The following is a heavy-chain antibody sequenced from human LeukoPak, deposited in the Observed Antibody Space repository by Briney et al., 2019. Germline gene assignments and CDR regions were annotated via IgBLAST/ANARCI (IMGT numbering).Heavy chain of an antibody. Sequence: SETLSLTCTVSGGSISSSSYYWGWIRQPPGKGLGWIGSIYYSGSTYYNPSLKSRVTISVDTSKNQFSLELSSVTAADTAVYYCARIFGVVIPPARYMDVWGKGTTVTVSS. V-gene: IGHV4-39*01. CDR2: IYYSGST. J-gene: IGHJ6*03. CDR1: GGSISSSSYY. CDR3: ARIFGVVIPPARYMDV. D-gene: IGHD3-3*01.